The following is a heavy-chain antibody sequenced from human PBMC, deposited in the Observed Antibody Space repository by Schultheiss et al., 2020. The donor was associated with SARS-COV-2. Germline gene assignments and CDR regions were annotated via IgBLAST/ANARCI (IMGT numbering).Heavy chain of an antibody. J-gene: IGHJ6*02. CDR3: ARDAKTVAFWSGYQPYYYYGMDV. V-gene: IGHV1-18*01. Sequence: ASVKVSCKASGGTFSSYAISWVRQAPGQGLEWMGWISAYNGNTNYAQKLQGRVTMTTDTSTSTAYMELRSLRSDDTAVYYCARDAKTVAFWSGYQPYYYYGMDVWGQGTTVTVSS. CDR2: ISAYNGNT. CDR1: GGTFSSYA. D-gene: IGHD3-3*01.